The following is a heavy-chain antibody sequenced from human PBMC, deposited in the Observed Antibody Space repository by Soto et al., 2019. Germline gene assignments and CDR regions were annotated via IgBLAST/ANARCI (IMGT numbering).Heavy chain of an antibody. D-gene: IGHD5-18*01. CDR3: AKEGIQLWSAFDY. Sequence: QVQLVESGGGVVQPGRSLRLSCAASGFTFSSYGMHWVRQAPGKGLEWVGVISDDGSNKYFPDSVKGRFTISRDNSKNTLYLQMNSLRAEDTAVYYCAKEGIQLWSAFDYWGQGTLVTVSS. V-gene: IGHV3-30*18. CDR2: ISDDGSNK. J-gene: IGHJ4*02. CDR1: GFTFSSYG.